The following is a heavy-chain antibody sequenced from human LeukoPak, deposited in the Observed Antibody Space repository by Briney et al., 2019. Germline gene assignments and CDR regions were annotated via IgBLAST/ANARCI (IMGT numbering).Heavy chain of an antibody. CDR2: INSDGSSR. CDR3: ARASSHRIAAGGDY. D-gene: IGHD6-13*01. CDR1: GFTFSNYW. Sequence: PGGSLRLSCAASGFTFSNYWMHWVRQAPGKGLVWVSRINSDGSSRNYADSVKGRFTISRDNAKNTLYLQMNSPRAEDTAVYYCARASSHRIAAGGDYWGQGTLVTVSS. V-gene: IGHV3-74*01. J-gene: IGHJ4*02.